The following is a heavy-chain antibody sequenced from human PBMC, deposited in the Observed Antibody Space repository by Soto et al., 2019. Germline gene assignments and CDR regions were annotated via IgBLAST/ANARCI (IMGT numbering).Heavy chain of an antibody. CDR2: ISYGGST. J-gene: IGHJ4*02. CDR3: SRGILV. V-gene: IGHV4-31*03. Sequence: QVQLQESDLGLVKPSQTLSLTCTVSGGSINSGGYCWSWIRQHPGKGLDWIGCISYGGSTSYIPFLKSRVTISVDTSKNQFSLKLTSVTAADTAVYYCSRGILVWGQGALITVSS. CDR1: GGSINSGGYC. D-gene: IGHD5-18*01.